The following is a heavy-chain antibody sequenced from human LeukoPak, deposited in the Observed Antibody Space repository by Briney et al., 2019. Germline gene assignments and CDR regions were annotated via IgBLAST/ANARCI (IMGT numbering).Heavy chain of an antibody. J-gene: IGHJ4*02. D-gene: IGHD6-19*01. CDR3: AGLRYSSGWHYY. V-gene: IGHV4-34*01. CDR1: GGSFSGYY. Sequence: SETLSLTCAVYGGSFSGYYWSWIRQPPGKGLEWIGEINHSGSTNYNPSLKSRVTISVDTSKNQFSLKLSSVTAADTAVYYCAGLRYSSGWHYYWGQGTLVTVSS. CDR2: INHSGST.